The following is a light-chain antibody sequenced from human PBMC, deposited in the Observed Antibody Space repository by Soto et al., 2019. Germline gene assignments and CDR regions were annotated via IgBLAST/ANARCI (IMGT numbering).Light chain of an antibody. CDR1: QSVSSN. J-gene: IGKJ1*01. Sequence: EIVMTQSPATLSVSPGERATLSCRASQSVSSNLAWYQQKPGQAPRLLLYGASTRGTGIPARFSGSESGTEFTHTISMLEYEDYAFYDCQQDKNWPRTFIQGTKVEIK. V-gene: IGKV3-15*01. CDR3: QQDKNWPRT. CDR2: GAS.